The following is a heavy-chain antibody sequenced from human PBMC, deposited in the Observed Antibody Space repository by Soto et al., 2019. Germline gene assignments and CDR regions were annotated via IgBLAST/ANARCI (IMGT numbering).Heavy chain of an antibody. Sequence: SETLSLTCTVSGGSISSSSYYWAWIRQPPGKGLEWFGSIDYSGSTYYNPSLESRVAISVDTSKNQFSLKLTSVTAADTAVYYCARHVSVSGYEHYFDQWGQGTLVTVSS. V-gene: IGHV4-39*01. CDR2: IDYSGST. J-gene: IGHJ4*02. CDR1: GGSISSSSYY. D-gene: IGHD5-12*01. CDR3: ARHVSVSGYEHYFDQ.